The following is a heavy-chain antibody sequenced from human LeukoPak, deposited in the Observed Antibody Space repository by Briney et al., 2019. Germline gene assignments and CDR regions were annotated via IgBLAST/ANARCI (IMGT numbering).Heavy chain of an antibody. CDR3: ARHAVYGDYAASRTFYFDY. D-gene: IGHD4-17*01. CDR2: IYPGDSET. CDR1: GYTFTGYW. V-gene: IGHV5-51*01. J-gene: IGHJ4*02. Sequence: GESLKISCKGSGYTFTGYWIGWVRQMPGKGLEWMAFIYPGDSETRYSPSFQGQVTISVDKSINTAYLQWSSLKASDTANRARHAVYGDYAASRTFYFDYWGQGTLVTVSS.